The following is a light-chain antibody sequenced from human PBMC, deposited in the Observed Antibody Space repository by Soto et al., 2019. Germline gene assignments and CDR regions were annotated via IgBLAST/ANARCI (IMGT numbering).Light chain of an antibody. J-gene: IGKJ1*01. Sequence: ELVLTQSPGTLSLSPGDSATLSWRASQSVSNNYLAWYQQKPGQAPRLLIYGASNRATGIPDRFSGSGSGTEFTLTIRRLEPEDFAVYYCKQYGSSGTCGQGTKVDI. CDR3: KQYGSSGT. CDR1: QSVSNNY. CDR2: GAS. V-gene: IGKV3-20*01.